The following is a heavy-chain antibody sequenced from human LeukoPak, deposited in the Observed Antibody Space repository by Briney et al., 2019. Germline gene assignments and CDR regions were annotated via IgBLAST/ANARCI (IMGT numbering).Heavy chain of an antibody. J-gene: IGHJ3*01. CDR2: INPNSGDT. V-gene: IGHV1-2*02. CDR3: ARTFYDTLDSDAFDF. CDR1: GYTFTGYY. Sequence: ASVKVSCKASGYTFTGYYMHWVRQAPGQGLEGMGWINPNSGDTNFAQKFQGRVTMTRDTSISTAYMELSRLRSDDTAVYYCARTFYDTLDSDAFDFWGQGTMVIVSS. D-gene: IGHD2/OR15-2a*01.